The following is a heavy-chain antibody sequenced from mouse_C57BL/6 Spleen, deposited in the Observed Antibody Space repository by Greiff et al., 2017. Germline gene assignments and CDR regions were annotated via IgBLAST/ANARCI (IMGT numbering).Heavy chain of an antibody. D-gene: IGHD1-1*01. CDR1: GYAFTNYL. CDR3: AKECYYYSSSLYYFDT. J-gene: IGHJ2*01. CDR2: INPGSGGT. V-gene: IGHV1-54*01. Sequence: QVQLQQSGAELVRPGTSVKVSCKASGYAFTNYLIEWVKQRPGQGLEWIGVINPGSGGTNYNEKFKGKATLTADKSSSTAYMQLSSLTSEDSAVYFCAKECYYYSSSLYYFDTWGQGTTRTVST.